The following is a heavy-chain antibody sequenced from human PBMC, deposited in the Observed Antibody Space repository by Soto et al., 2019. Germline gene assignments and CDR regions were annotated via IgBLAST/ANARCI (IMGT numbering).Heavy chain of an antibody. V-gene: IGHV4-38-2*02. J-gene: IGHJ5*02. CDR1: GYSISSGYY. CDR2: IYHSGST. CDR3: AREPVVVVAATPWFDP. D-gene: IGHD2-15*01. Sequence: PSETLSLTCAVSGYSISSGYYWGWIRQPPGKGLEWIGSIYHSGSTYYNPSLKSRVTISVDTSKNQFSLKLSSVTAADTAVYYCAREPVVVVAATPWFDPWGQGTLVTVSS.